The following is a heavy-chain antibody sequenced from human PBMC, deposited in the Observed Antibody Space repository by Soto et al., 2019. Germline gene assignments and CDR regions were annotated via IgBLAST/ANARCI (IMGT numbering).Heavy chain of an antibody. CDR1: GGTFSSYT. V-gene: IGHV1-69*02. Sequence: QVQLVQSGAEVKKPGSSVKVSCKASGGTFSSYTISWVRQAPGQGLEWMGRIIPILGIANYAQKFQGRVTITADKSTSTAYMELSRLRSEDTAVMEYCSSTSCYRDYWGQGTLVTVSS. CDR2: IIPILGIA. CDR3: CSSTSCYRDY. D-gene: IGHD2-2*02. J-gene: IGHJ4*02.